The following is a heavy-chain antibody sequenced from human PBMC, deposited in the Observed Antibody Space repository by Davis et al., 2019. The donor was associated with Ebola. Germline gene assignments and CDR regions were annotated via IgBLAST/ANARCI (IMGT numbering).Heavy chain of an antibody. CDR3: ARAGKYSYGLDY. D-gene: IGHD5-18*01. J-gene: IGHJ4*02. Sequence: GGSLRLSCAASGFSYGDYWMNCVRQAPGKGLEWVANINQDGRETYYVDSVKGRFTISRDNAKKSLYLQMNSLRAEDTAVYYCARAGKYSYGLDYWGQGTLVTVSS. CDR1: GFSYGDYW. CDR2: INQDGRET. V-gene: IGHV3-7*01.